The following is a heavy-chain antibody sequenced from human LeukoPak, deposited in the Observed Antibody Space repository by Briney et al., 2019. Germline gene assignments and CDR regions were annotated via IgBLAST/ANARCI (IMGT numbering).Heavy chain of an antibody. CDR1: GFTFSSYA. D-gene: IGHD3-16*02. CDR3: AKAPHSSVVTEFRIPPLDAFDI. V-gene: IGHV3-23*01. J-gene: IGHJ3*02. CDR2: ISGSGGST. Sequence: GGSLRLSCAASGFTFSSYAMSWVRQAPGKGLEWVSAISGSGGSTYYAASVKGRFTISRDNSKNTLYLQMNSLRAEDTAVYYCAKAPHSSVVTEFRIPPLDAFDIWGQGTMVTVSS.